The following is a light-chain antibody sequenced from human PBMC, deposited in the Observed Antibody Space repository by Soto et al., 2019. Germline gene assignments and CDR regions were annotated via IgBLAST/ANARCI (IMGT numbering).Light chain of an antibody. CDR2: EVS. CDR3: SSYTTSNTPLYV. V-gene: IGLV2-14*01. Sequence: QSVLTQPASVSGSPGQSITISCTGTSSDTAGYNYVSWYQQHPGKAPKLMIYEVSNRPSGVSNRFSGSQSRNTASLTISGLQAEDEANYYCSSYTTSNTPLYVFGTGTKLTVL. CDR1: SSDTAGYNY. J-gene: IGLJ1*01.